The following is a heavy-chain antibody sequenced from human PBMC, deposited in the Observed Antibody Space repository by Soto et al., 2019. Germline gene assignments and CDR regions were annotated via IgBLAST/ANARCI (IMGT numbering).Heavy chain of an antibody. Sequence: PGESLKISCKGSGYSFTNYWVAWVRQMPGKGLEWMGLMYPGDSETKYSPAFQGHVTISADKSVTTAYLQWSSLKASDTAIYYCARGGYTYGVLYLDYWVPGTLVTVSS. CDR2: MYPGDSET. D-gene: IGHD5-18*01. V-gene: IGHV5-51*01. J-gene: IGHJ4*02. CDR1: GYSFTNYW. CDR3: ARGGYTYGVLYLDY.